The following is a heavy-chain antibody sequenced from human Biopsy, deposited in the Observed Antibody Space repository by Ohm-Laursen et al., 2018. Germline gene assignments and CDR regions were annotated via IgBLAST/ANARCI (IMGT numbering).Heavy chain of an antibody. Sequence: ASVKVSCKASGYSFTSYYMHWVRQAPGQGLEWMGWISANSGNTNYAQKFQGRVTMTADTSTSTAYMELRSLTSDDTAINYCARGMAVAVTLYYFDYWGQGSLLTVSS. J-gene: IGHJ4*02. V-gene: IGHV1-18*04. CDR2: ISANSGNT. D-gene: IGHD6-19*01. CDR3: ARGMAVAVTLYYFDY. CDR1: GYSFTSYY.